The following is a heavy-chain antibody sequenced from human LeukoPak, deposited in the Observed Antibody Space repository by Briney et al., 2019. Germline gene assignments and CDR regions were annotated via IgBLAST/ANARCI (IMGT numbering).Heavy chain of an antibody. V-gene: IGHV3-30*18. J-gene: IGHJ4*02. Sequence: GGSLRLSCAASGFTFSSYGMHWVRQAPGKGLEWVAVISYDGSNKYYADSVKGRFTISRDNSKNTLYLQMNSLRAEDTAVYYCAKDFTSGWAADLFDYWGQGTLVTVSS. CDR1: GFTFSSYG. CDR2: ISYDGSNK. D-gene: IGHD6-19*01. CDR3: AKDFTSGWAADLFDY.